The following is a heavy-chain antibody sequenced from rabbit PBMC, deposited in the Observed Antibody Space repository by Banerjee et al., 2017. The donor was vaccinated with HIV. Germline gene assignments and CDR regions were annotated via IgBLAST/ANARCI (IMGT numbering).Heavy chain of an antibody. V-gene: IGHV1S40*01. J-gene: IGHJ3*01. D-gene: IGHD6-1*01. CDR2: VYAGSSGST. CDR1: GFSFSSSNW. Sequence: QSLQESGGDLVKPGASLTLTCKASGFSFSSSNWICWVRQAPGKGLEWIACVYAGSSGSTVYANWAKGRFTISKTSSTTVTLQMTSLTAADTATYFCARGPYDYIYDYTGYAFTRLDLWGPGTLVTVS. CDR3: ARGPYDYIYDYTGYAFTRLDL.